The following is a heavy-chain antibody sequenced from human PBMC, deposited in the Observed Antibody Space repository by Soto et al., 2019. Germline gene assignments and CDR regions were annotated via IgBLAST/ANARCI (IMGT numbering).Heavy chain of an antibody. CDR3: FRDNYFSYHGMDV. Sequence: EVQLVESGGGLVLPGGSLTLSCAGSGFDFSGSTIHWVRQASGKGLEWVGRIRSKDNSYATAYAVSVKGRFFISRDDSKTTAYLQMNSLKIDDTAVYYCFRDNYFSYHGMDVWGQGTTVTVSS. D-gene: IGHD1-20*01. V-gene: IGHV3-73*02. J-gene: IGHJ6*01. CDR2: IRSKDNSYAT. CDR1: GFDFSGST.